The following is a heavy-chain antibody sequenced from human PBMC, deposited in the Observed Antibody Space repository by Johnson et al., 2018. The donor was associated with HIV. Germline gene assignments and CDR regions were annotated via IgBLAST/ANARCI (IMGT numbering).Heavy chain of an antibody. CDR2: IKQDGSEK. CDR3: ARAHPLVADAFDI. CDR1: GFSFSRYW. J-gene: IGHJ3*02. V-gene: IGHV3-7*05. D-gene: IGHD2-2*01. Sequence: EVQLVESGGGLVQPGGSLRLSCAASGFSFSRYWMSWVRQAPGKGLEWVANIKQDGSEKYYVDSVKGRFTISRDNAKNSLYLQMNSLRAEDTAVYYCARAHPLVADAFDIWGQGTMVTVSS.